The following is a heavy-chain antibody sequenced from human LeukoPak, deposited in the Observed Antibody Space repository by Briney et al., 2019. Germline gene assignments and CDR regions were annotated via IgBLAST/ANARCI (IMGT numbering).Heavy chain of an antibody. V-gene: IGHV1-69*13. CDR3: ARDQQQLGYYYYGMDV. J-gene: IGHJ6*02. Sequence: GASVKVSCKASGGTFSSYAISWVRQAPGQGLEWMGGIIPIFGTANYAQKFQGRVTITADESTSTAYMELSSLRAEDTAVYYCARDQQQLGYYYYGMDVWGQGTTVTVSS. CDR1: GGTFSSYA. CDR2: IIPIFGTA. D-gene: IGHD6-13*01.